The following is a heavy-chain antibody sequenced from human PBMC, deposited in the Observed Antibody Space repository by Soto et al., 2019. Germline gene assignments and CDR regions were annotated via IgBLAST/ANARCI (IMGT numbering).Heavy chain of an antibody. V-gene: IGHV3-23*01. J-gene: IGHJ6*03. CDR3: AKGATGITIFGVVTYYMDV. Sequence: EVQLLESGGGLVQPGGSLRLSCAASGFTFSSYAMSWVRQAPGKGLEWVSAISGSGGSTYYADSVKGRFTISRDNSKNTRYLQMNSLRAEDTAVYYCAKGATGITIFGVVTYYMDVWGKGTTVTVSS. CDR1: GFTFSSYA. D-gene: IGHD3-3*01. CDR2: ISGSGGST.